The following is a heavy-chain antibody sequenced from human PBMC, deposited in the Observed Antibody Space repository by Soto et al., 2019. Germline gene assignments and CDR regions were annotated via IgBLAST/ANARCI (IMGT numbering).Heavy chain of an antibody. CDR3: ARESEDRTSNFDY. J-gene: IGHJ4*01. CDR2: ISSTTNYI. Sequence: AGGSLRLSYAASGFTFTRNSMNWVRQAPGKGLEWVSSISSTTNYIYYVDSMKRRFTISRDNAKNSLYLEMNSPRAEDTAVYYCARESEDRTSNFDYWGQRPLVTVPS. CDR1: GFTFTRNS. V-gene: IGHV3-21*06.